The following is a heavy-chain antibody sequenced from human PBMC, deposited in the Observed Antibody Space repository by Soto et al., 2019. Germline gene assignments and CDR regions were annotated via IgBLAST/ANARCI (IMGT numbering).Heavy chain of an antibody. CDR2: MNPNSGNT. CDR1: GYTFTRYD. Sequence: ASVKVSCKASGYTFTRYDINWVRQATGQGLEWMGWMNPNSGNTGYAQKFQGRVTMTRNTSISTAYMELSSPRSEDTAVYYCARANGITIFGVVIALYGMAVWGQGTTVTVCS. J-gene: IGHJ6*02. D-gene: IGHD3-3*01. V-gene: IGHV1-8*01. CDR3: ARANGITIFGVVIALYGMAV.